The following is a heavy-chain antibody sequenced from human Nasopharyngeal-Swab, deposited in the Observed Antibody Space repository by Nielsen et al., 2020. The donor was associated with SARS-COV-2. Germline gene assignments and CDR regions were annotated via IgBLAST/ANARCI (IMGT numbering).Heavy chain of an antibody. V-gene: IGHV3-64*01. CDR1: GFTFSSYA. Sequence: GESLKISCAASGFTFSSYAMHWVHQAPGKGLEYVSAISSNGGSTYYANSVKGRFTISRDNSKNTLYLQMGSLRAEDMAVYYCARSQNWGTYYYYMDVWGKGTTVTVSS. J-gene: IGHJ6*03. CDR2: ISSNGGST. D-gene: IGHD7-27*01. CDR3: ARSQNWGTYYYYMDV.